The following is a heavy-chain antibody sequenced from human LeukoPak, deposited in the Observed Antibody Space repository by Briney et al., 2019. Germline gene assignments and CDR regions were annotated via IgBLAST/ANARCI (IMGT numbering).Heavy chain of an antibody. D-gene: IGHD3-10*01. CDR1: GGSFSSYY. J-gene: IGHJ6*02. Sequence: PSETLSLTCAVYGGSFSSYYWSWIRQPPGKGLEWIGEISHSGSTNYNPSLKSRVTISVDTSKNQISLKLSSVTAADTAVYYRAVSISVYAHTSGSYYSVGHSHYGMDVWGQGTMVTVSS. CDR2: ISHSGST. V-gene: IGHV4-34*01. CDR3: AVSISVYAHTSGSYYSVGHSHYGMDV.